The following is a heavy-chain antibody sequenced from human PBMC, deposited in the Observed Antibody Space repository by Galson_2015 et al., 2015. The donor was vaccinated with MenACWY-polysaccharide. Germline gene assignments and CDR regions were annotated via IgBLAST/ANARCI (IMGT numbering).Heavy chain of an antibody. CDR3: ARSLGYSDSAFDNGRDVDRRFDP. J-gene: IGHJ5*02. Sequence: LSLTCSVSGGSISTGSSYWSWIRQPAGKGLEWIGRIHSRGSTDYSPSLKSRVTISTDTSRNQLSLKLSSVTAADTTVYYCARSLGYSDSAFDNGRDVDRRFDPWGQGTLVTVSS. CDR1: GGSISTGSSY. CDR2: IHSRGST. D-gene: IGHD5-12*01. V-gene: IGHV4-61*02.